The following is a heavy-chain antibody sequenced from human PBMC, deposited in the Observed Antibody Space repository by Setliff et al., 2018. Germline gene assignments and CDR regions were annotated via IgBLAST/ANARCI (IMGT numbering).Heavy chain of an antibody. CDR3: AREYYHIEMTTIEGY. D-gene: IGHD4-4*01. CDR2: IRYDGSNK. J-gene: IGHJ4*02. CDR1: GFTLSSYG. Sequence: GGSLRLSCAASGFTLSSYGMHWVRQAPGKGLEWVAFIRYDGSNKYYADSVKGRFTISRDNSKNTLYLQMNSLRPEDTAVYHCAREYYHIEMTTIEGYWGQGTPVTVSS. V-gene: IGHV3-30*02.